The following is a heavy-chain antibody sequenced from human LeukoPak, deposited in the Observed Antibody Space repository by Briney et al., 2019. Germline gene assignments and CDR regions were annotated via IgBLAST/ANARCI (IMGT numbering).Heavy chain of an antibody. J-gene: IGHJ4*02. CDR2: IGFGGSNK. V-gene: IGHV3-33*08. CDR1: GFTFSSYG. D-gene: IGHD3-9*01. CDR3: ARVSYYDILTGYYLNYFDY. Sequence: GGSLRLSCAASGFTFSSYGMHWVRQAPGKGLEWVAVIGFGGSNKYYADSVKGRFTISRDNSKNTLYLQMNSLRAEDTAVYYCARVSYYDILTGYYLNYFDYWGQGTLVTVSS.